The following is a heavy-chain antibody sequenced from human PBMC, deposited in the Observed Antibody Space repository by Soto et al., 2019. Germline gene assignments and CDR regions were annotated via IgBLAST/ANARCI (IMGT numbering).Heavy chain of an antibody. D-gene: IGHD3-10*01. Sequence: GGSLRLSCAASGFTFSSYWMSWVRQAPGKGLEWVANIKQDGSEKYYVDSVKGRFTISRDNAKNSLYLQMNSLRAEDTAVYYCARAGGSGSSSYYYYMDVWGKGTTVTVSS. CDR2: IKQDGSEK. V-gene: IGHV3-7*01. CDR1: GFTFSSYW. CDR3: ARAGGSGSSSYYYYMDV. J-gene: IGHJ6*03.